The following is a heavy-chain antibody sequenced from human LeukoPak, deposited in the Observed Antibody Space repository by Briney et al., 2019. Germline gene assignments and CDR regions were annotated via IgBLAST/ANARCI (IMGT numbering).Heavy chain of an antibody. CDR1: GVSINSGGYY. CDR3: ARAGDSSGYLFYY. Sequence: SETLSLTCTVSGVSINSGGYYWTWIRQHPGKGLEWIGYIYYRGSTYYNPSLKSRVTISVDTSENQFSLKLNSVTAADTAVYYCARAGDSSGYLFYYWGQGTLVTVSS. D-gene: IGHD3-22*01. V-gene: IGHV4-31*03. J-gene: IGHJ4*02. CDR2: IYYRGST.